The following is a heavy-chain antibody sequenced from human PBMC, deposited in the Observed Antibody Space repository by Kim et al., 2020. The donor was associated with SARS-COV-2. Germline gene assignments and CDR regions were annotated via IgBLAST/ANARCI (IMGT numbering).Heavy chain of an antibody. CDR1: GFPFNNAW. V-gene: IGHV3-15*01. J-gene: IGHJ4*02. CDR2: IKNKADGGKT. CDR3: STWSLPDY. Sequence: GGSLRLSCAVSGFPFNNAWMYWVRQAPGKGLEWVGRIKNKADGGKTDYAAPVKDRFTISRDDSKNTLYLQMKSLKTEDTAVYYCSTWSLPDYWGQGTLVTVSS.